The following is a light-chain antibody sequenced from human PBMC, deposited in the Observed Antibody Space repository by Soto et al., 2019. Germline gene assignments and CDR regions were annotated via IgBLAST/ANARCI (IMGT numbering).Light chain of an antibody. CDR3: AAWDDSLSVGV. V-gene: IGLV1-47*01. J-gene: IGLJ1*01. Sequence: QSVLTQSPSASGTPGQRVTISCSGSSSNIGSNYVYWYQQLPGTAPKLLIYRNNQRPSGVPDRFSGSKSGTSASLAISGLRSEDEADYYCAAWDDSLSVGVFGTGTKVTVL. CDR1: SSNIGSNY. CDR2: RNN.